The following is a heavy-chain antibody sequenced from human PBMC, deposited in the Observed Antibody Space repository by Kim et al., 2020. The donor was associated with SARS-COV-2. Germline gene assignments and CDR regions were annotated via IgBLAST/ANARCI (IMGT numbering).Heavy chain of an antibody. CDR2: ISYDGSNK. CDR1: GFTFSSYG. D-gene: IGHD3-9*01. V-gene: IGHV3-30*18. Sequence: GGSLRLSCAASGFTFSSYGMHWVRQAPGKGLEWVAVISYDGSNKYYADSVKGRFTISRDNSKNTLYLQMNSLRAEDTAVYYCAKGDKDVWGQGTTVTVSS. J-gene: IGHJ6*02. CDR3: AKGDKDV.